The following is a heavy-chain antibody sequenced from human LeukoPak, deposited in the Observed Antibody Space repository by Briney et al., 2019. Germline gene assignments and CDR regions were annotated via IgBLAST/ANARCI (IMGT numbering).Heavy chain of an antibody. D-gene: IGHD2-2*01. J-gene: IGHJ6*02. CDR2: ISGSGGST. V-gene: IGHV3-23*01. Sequence: GGSLRLSCAASGFTFSSCAMSWVRQAPGKGLEWVSAISGSGGSTYYADSVKGRFTTSRDNSKNTLYLQMNSLRAEDTAVYYCAKDAPVVVVPGAMFDVWGQGTTVTVSS. CDR1: GFTFSSCA. CDR3: AKDAPVVVVPGAMFDV.